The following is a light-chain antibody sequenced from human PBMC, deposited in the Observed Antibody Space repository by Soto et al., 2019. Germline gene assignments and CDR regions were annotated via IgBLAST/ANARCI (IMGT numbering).Light chain of an antibody. CDR3: QQSYSTPRT. J-gene: IGKJ2*02. CDR1: QSISTY. CDR2: PAS. Sequence: DIQMTQSPSSLSASVGDRVTITCRASQSISTYLNWYQQKVGKAPKLLIYPASSLQRGVPSRFSGSGSGKDFTLTISSLQPEDFASYYCQQSYSTPRTFGQGTKLEIK. V-gene: IGKV1-39*01.